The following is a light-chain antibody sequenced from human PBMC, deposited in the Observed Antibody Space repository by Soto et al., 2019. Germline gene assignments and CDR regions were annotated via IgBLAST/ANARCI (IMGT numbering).Light chain of an antibody. CDR2: DAS. J-gene: IGKJ1*01. V-gene: IGKV1-5*01. CDR1: QSISNW. Sequence: DIHMTQSPSTLPASVGDRVTITCRASQSISNWLAWYQQKPGKAPNLLIYDASNLGSGVPSRFSGSGSGTEFTLTISSLQPDDFATYYCQQYNSYSRTFGQGTKVDI. CDR3: QQYNSYSRT.